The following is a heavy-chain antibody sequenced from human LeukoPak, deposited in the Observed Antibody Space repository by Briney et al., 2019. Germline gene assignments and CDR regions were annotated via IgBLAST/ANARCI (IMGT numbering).Heavy chain of an antibody. Sequence: GGSLRLSCAASGFTFSTYAVNWVRQAPGKGLEWVSAITGSGGATYYADSVKGRFTISRDNAKNSLYLQMNSLRAEDTAVYYCARDPGRLIYDYWGQGTLVTVSS. CDR2: ITGSGGAT. V-gene: IGHV3-23*01. CDR1: GFTFSTYA. CDR3: ARDPGRLIYDY. J-gene: IGHJ4*02.